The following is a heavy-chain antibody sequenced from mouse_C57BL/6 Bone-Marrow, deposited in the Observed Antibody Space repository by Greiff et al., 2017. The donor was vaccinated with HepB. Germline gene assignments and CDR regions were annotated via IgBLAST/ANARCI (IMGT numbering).Heavy chain of an antibody. CDR2: ISSGSSTI. CDR1: GFTFSDYG. V-gene: IGHV5-17*01. J-gene: IGHJ2*01. Sequence: EVQGVESGGGLVKPGGSLKLSCAASGFTFSDYGMHWVRQAPEKGLEWVAYISSGSSTIYYADTVKGRFTISSDNAKNTLFLQMTSLRSEDTAMYYCARPGITTVVAPYFDYWGQGTTLTVSS. CDR3: ARPGITTVVAPYFDY. D-gene: IGHD1-1*01.